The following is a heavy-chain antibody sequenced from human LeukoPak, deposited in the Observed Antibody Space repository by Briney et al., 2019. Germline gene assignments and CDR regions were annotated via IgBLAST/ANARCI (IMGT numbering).Heavy chain of an antibody. CDR1: GFTLDDYA. Sequence: GGSLRLSCAASGFTLDDYAMHWVRQAPGKGLEWVSGISWNSGSIGYADSVKGRFTISRDNAKNSLYLQMNSLRAEDTALYYCAKVAVAGTGAFDIWGQGTMVTVSS. D-gene: IGHD6-19*01. CDR2: ISWNSGSI. CDR3: AKVAVAGTGAFDI. V-gene: IGHV3-9*01. J-gene: IGHJ3*02.